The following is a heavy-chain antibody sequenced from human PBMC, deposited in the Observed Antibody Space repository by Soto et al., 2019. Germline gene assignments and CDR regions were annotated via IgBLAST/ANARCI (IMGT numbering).Heavy chain of an antibody. J-gene: IGHJ4*02. D-gene: IGHD3-16*01. V-gene: IGHV3-7*01. CDR2: IKEDGSEI. CDR1: GFNLRSYW. Sequence: PGGSLRLSGAVSGFNLRSYWMSWVRQAPGKGLEWVASIKEDGSEIYYLQSVRGRFAISRDSAGNALQLAMNYLSAEDTATYFCARDIGFNYVNWGQGTLVTVSS. CDR3: ARDIGFNYVN.